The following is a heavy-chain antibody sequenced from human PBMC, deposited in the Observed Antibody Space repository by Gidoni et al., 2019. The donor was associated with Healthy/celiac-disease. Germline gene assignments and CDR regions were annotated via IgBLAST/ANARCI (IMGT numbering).Heavy chain of an antibody. CDR3: AKDRPGIAVAGPYFDY. D-gene: IGHD6-19*01. J-gene: IGHJ4*02. Sequence: EVQLVESGGGLVQPGRSLRLSCAASGFTFDDYAIHWVRQAPGKGLGWVSGISWNSGSIGYADSVKGRFTISRDNAKNSLYLQMNSLRAEDTALYYCAKDRPGIAVAGPYFDYWGQGTLVTVSS. CDR1: GFTFDDYA. CDR2: ISWNSGSI. V-gene: IGHV3-9*01.